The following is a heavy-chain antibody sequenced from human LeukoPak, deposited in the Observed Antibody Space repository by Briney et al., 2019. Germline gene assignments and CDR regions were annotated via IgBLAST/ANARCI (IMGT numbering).Heavy chain of an antibody. D-gene: IGHD3-10*01. CDR3: ASSILWFGHNKYGMDV. CDR1: GYTFTGYY. Sequence: ASVKVSCKASGYTFTGYYMHWVRQAPGQGLEWMGWINPNSGGTNYAQKFQGRVTMTRDTSISTAYMELSRLRSDDTAVYYCASSILWFGHNKYGMDVWGQGTTVTVSS. J-gene: IGHJ6*02. V-gene: IGHV1-2*02. CDR2: INPNSGGT.